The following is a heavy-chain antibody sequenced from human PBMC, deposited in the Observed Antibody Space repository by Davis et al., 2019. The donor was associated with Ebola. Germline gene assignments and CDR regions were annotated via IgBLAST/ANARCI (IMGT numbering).Heavy chain of an antibody. CDR2: IYYSGST. CDR1: GGSISSSSYS. CDR3: AKELRDYYYYGMDV. D-gene: IGHD4/OR15-4a*01. V-gene: IGHV4-39*07. Sequence: PSETLSPPCTVPGGSISSSSYSWGWIRQPPGKGLEWIGSIYYSGSTYYNPSLKSRVTISVDTSKNQFSLKLSSVTAADTAVYYCAKELRDYYYYGMDVWGQGTTVTVSS. J-gene: IGHJ6*02.